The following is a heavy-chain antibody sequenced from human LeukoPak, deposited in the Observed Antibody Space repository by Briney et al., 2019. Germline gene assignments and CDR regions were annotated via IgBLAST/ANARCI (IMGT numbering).Heavy chain of an antibody. CDR2: IRYDGSNK. D-gene: IGHD1-1*01. CDR3: AKDTRAYYYYMDV. CDR1: GFTFSSYG. J-gene: IGHJ6*03. V-gene: IGHV3-30*02. Sequence: GGSLRLSCAASGFTFSSYGMHWVRQAPGKGLEWVAIIRYDGSNKYYADSVKGRFTISRDNSKNTLYLQMNSLRAEDTAVYYCAKDTRAYYYYMDVWGKGTTVTVSS.